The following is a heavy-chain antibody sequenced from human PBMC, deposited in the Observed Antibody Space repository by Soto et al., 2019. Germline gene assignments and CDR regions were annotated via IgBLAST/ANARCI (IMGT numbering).Heavy chain of an antibody. CDR2: INHSGST. CDR3: AQIATTVEGVSYY. V-gene: IGHV4-34*01. J-gene: IGHJ4*02. D-gene: IGHD4-17*01. Sequence: QVQLQQWGAGLLKPSETLSLTCDVYGGSFSGYYWSWIRQPPGKGLEWIGEINHSGSTNYHSSLKSRVTISVDTSKNQFSLKLRSVTAADTAVYYWAQIATTVEGVSYYWGQGSLVTVSS. CDR1: GGSFSGYY.